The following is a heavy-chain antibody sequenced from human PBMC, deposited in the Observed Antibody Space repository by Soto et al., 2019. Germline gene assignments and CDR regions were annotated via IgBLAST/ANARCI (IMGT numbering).Heavy chain of an antibody. D-gene: IGHD1-7*01. CDR2: INTYNGNI. Sequence: QVQLVQSGAEVKKPGASVKVSCKVSGYTFANYGINWARQAPGQGLEWMGWINTYNGNINYAQKLQGRVTMTTDTSTSTAYMELRSLRSDDTALYYCARERGNYKYFDYWGQGTLVTVSS. V-gene: IGHV1-18*01. J-gene: IGHJ4*02. CDR1: GYTFANYG. CDR3: ARERGNYKYFDY.